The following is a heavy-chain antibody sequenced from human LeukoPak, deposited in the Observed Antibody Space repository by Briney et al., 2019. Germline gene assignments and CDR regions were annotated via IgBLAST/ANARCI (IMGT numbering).Heavy chain of an antibody. CDR3: AKGRPRIGYCSGGSCLYKGGY. D-gene: IGHD2-15*01. CDR2: IYSGGST. CDR1: GFTVSSNY. J-gene: IGHJ4*02. Sequence: GGSLRLSCAASGFTVSSNYMSWVRQAPGKGLERVSVIYSGGSTYYADSVKGRFTISRDNSKNTLYLQMNSLRAEDTAVYYCAKGRPRIGYCSGGSCLYKGGYWGQGTLVTVSS. V-gene: IGHV3-66*01.